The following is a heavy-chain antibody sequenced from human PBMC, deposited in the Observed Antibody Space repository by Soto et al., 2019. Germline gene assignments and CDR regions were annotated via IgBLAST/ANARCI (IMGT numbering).Heavy chain of an antibody. CDR2: IYYSGST. V-gene: IGHV4-59*01. CDR3: ARVLFGRVAWFDP. J-gene: IGHJ5*02. Sequence: QVQLQESGPGLVKPSETLSLTCTVSGGSISSYYWSWIRQPPGKGLEWIAYIYYSGSTNYNPSLKSRVTISVDTSKKQFSLKLSSVTAAETAVYYCARVLFGRVAWFDPWGQGTLVTVSS. CDR1: GGSISSYY. D-gene: IGHD1-26*01.